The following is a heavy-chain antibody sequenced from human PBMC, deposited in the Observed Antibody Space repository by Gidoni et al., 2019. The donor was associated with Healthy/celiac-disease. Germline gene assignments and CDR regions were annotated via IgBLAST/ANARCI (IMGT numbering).Heavy chain of an antibody. J-gene: IGHJ4*02. Sequence: LQLVASGGGVVQPGRSLLLSCPAPGLTLSSYAKHWVRQAPGKGLGWVAVISYDGSRKYYASSVKGRFTSSRDNSKNTLYLQMNSRRVEDTTVYYCASSEDGGEKDYWGQGTLVTVSS. D-gene: IGHD2-21*01. CDR1: GLTLSSYA. V-gene: IGHV3-30*01. CDR3: ASSEDGGEKDY. CDR2: ISYDGSRK.